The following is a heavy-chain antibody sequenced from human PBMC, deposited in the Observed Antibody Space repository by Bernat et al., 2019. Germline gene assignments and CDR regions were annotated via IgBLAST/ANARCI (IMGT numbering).Heavy chain of an antibody. Sequence: EVQLVQSGAEVKKPGESLKISCKGSGYSFTSYWSGGVRQMPGKGLEWMGIIYPGNSDTRYSPSFQGQVTISADTSISTAYLQWSSLQASDTAMYYCARRPSSSSWYFNWYFDLWGRGTLVTVSS. V-gene: IGHV5-51*01. CDR3: ARRPSSSSWYFNWYFDL. D-gene: IGHD6-13*01. J-gene: IGHJ2*01. CDR2: IYPGNSDT. CDR1: GYSFTSYW.